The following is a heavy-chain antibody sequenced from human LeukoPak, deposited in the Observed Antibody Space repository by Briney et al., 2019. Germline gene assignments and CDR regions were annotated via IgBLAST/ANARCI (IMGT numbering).Heavy chain of an antibody. D-gene: IGHD2-2*01. CDR2: ISSSGSTI. CDR1: GFTFSDYY. J-gene: IGHJ4*02. CDR3: ASLEKVVPAANEPVDY. Sequence: GGSLRLSCAASGFTFSDYYMSWIRQAPGKGLEWVSYISSSGSTIYYADSVKGRFTISRDNAKNSLYLQMNSLRAEDTAVYYCASLEKVVPAANEPVDYWGQGTLVTVSS. V-gene: IGHV3-11*04.